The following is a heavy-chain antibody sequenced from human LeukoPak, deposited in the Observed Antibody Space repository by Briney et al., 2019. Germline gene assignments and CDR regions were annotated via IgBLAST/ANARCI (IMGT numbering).Heavy chain of an antibody. CDR2: INPSGGST. V-gene: IGHV1-46*01. CDR1: GYTFTSYY. D-gene: IGHD5/OR15-5a*01. J-gene: IGHJ3*02. Sequence: ASVKVSCKASGYTFTSYYMHWVRQAPGQGLQWMGIINPSGGSTSYAQKFQGRVTMTRDMSTSTVYMELSSLRSEDTAVYYCAREWSLRDAFDIRGQGTMVTVSS. CDR3: AREWSLRDAFDI.